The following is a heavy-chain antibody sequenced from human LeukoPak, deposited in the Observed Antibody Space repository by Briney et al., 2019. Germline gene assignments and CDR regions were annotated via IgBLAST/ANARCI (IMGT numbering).Heavy chain of an antibody. CDR3: ANLCRRSSSCHGAFDI. J-gene: IGHJ3*02. V-gene: IGHV3-30*04. CDR2: ISYDGSNK. Sequence: GGSLRLSCAASGFTFSSYAMHWVRQAPGKGLEWVAVISYDGSNKYYADSVKGRFTISRDNSKNTLYLQMNSLRAEDTAVYYCANLCRRSSSCHGAFDIWGQGTMVTVSS. CDR1: GFTFSSYA. D-gene: IGHD6-13*01.